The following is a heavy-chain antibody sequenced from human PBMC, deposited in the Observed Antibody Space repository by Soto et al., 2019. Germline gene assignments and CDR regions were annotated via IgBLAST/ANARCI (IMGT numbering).Heavy chain of an antibody. V-gene: IGHV4-30-2*01. CDR3: ASSHAGAHIAAAVH. Sequence: QLQLQESGSGLVKPSQTLSLTCAVSGGSISSGGYSWSWIRQPPGKGLEWIGYIYHSGSTYYNPSLKSRVTISVDRSMNPFSLKLSSVTAADTAVYYCASSHAGAHIAAAVHWGQGTLVTVSS. CDR2: IYHSGST. J-gene: IGHJ4*02. CDR1: GGSISSGGYS. D-gene: IGHD6-13*01.